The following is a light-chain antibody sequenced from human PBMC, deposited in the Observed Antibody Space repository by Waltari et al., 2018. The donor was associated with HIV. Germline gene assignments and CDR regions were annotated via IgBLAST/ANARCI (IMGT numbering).Light chain of an antibody. Sequence: SYELTPPPSLSVSPGQTARITCSGDALSMQYGYWYQQKPGQAPVLVIYKDSERSSGIPERFSGASSGTTVTLTISGAQAEDEAAYCCQSTDRSGSYTIFGGGTKLTVL. V-gene: IGLV3-25*03. CDR1: ALSMQY. CDR3: QSTDRSGSYTI. J-gene: IGLJ2*01. CDR2: KDS.